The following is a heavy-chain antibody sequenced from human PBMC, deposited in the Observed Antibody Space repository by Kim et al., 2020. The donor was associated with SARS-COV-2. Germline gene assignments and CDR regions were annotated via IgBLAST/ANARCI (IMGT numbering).Heavy chain of an antibody. CDR1: RFTFSSYA. CDR3: ARAEGVNYGMDV. J-gene: IGHJ6*02. CDR2: ISYDGSNE. V-gene: IGHV3-30*04. D-gene: IGHD3-16*01. Sequence: GGSLRLSCAASRFTFSSYAMHWVRQAPGKGLEWVAVISYDGSNEYNADSVKGRFTISRDNSKNTLHLQMDSLRVEDTAVYYCARAEGVNYGMDVWGQGTTVTVSS.